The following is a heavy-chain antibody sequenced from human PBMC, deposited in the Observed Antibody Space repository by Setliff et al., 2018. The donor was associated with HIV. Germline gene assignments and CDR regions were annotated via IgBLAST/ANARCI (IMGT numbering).Heavy chain of an antibody. CDR1: GGSISSSSYY. J-gene: IGHJ6*03. Sequence: PSETLSLTCTVSGGSISSSSYYWGWIRQPPGKGLQWIGSIYYRGSTYYNTYLKSRVTISVDTSKNQFSLKLRSVTAADTALYYCARGRYRSRWYASDHYYIDVWGKGTTVTVSS. CDR2: IYYRGST. D-gene: IGHD6-13*01. CDR3: ARGRYRSRWYASDHYYIDV. V-gene: IGHV4-39*01.